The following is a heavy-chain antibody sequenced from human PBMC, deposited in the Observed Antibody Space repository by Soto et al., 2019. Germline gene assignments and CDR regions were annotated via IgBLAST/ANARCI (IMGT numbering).Heavy chain of an antibody. CDR3: ARDRLIAAEVYYYYMDV. CDR1: GFTVSSNY. V-gene: IGHV3-66*01. D-gene: IGHD6-13*01. Sequence: EVQLVESGGGLVQPGGSLRLSCAASGFTVSSNYMSWVRQAPGKGLEWVSVIYSGGSTYYADSVKGRFTISRDNSKNTLYLQMNRLRAEDTAVYYCARDRLIAAEVYYYYMDVWGKGTTVTVSS. J-gene: IGHJ6*03. CDR2: IYSGGST.